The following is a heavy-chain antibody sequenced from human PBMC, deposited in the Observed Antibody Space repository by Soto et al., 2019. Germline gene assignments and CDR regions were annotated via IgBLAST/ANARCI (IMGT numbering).Heavy chain of an antibody. CDR3: ARVAWHGAIVY. D-gene: IGHD3-10*01. V-gene: IGHV1-8*01. CDR2: INCNSGST. J-gene: IGHJ4*02. CDR1: GYTSTSDG. Sequence: QVQLVQSGAEVKKPGASVKVSCKASGYTSTSDGINWVRQATGQGLEWMGWINCNSGSTDYVQKFQGRVTMTRDTCINTAYLGLSSLRSEDTAVYYGARVAWHGAIVYWGQGTLVTVSS.